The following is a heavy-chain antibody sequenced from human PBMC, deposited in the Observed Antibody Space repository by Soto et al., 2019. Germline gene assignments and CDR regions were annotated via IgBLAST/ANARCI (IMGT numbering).Heavy chain of an antibody. CDR2: IYYSGST. Sequence: SETLSLTCTVSGGSISSSSYYWGWIRQPPGKGLEWIGSIYYSGSTYYNPSLKSRFTISVDTSKNQFSLKLSSVTAADTAVYYCARHAPDFWSGWTSMDVWGQGTTVTVSS. J-gene: IGHJ6*02. D-gene: IGHD3-3*01. V-gene: IGHV4-39*01. CDR3: ARHAPDFWSGWTSMDV. CDR1: GGSISSSSYY.